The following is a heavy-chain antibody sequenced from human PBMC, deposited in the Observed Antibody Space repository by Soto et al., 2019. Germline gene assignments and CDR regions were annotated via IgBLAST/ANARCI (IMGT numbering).Heavy chain of an antibody. CDR2: ISYDGSNK. CDR3: ARDVERWRGYSSSWPWGFDY. CDR1: GFTFSSYA. V-gene: IGHV3-30-3*01. D-gene: IGHD6-13*01. J-gene: IGHJ4*02. Sequence: GGSLRLSCAASGFTFSSYAMHWVRQAPGKGLEWVAVISYDGSNKYYADSVKGRFTISRDNSKNTLYLQMNSLRAEDTAVYYCARDVERWRGYSSSWPWGFDYWGQGTLVTVSS.